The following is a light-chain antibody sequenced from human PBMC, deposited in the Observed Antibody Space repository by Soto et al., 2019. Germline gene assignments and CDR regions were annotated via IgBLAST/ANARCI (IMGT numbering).Light chain of an antibody. V-gene: IGKV1-39*01. CDR2: SAS. CDR3: QQRYSTTRT. Sequence: IQMNQSPSSLSASVGDRVTITCRASPSISSYLNWYHPKPCKAPKLLIYSASSFQSVVPSRFSGTASGTDFNLTISSLQTEDFATYNSQQRYSTTRTFCQGSKVDIK. CDR1: PSISSY. J-gene: IGKJ1*01.